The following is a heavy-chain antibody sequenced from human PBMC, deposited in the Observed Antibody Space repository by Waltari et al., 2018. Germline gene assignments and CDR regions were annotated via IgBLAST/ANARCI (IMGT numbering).Heavy chain of an antibody. CDR2: IYYSGST. CDR3: ARDTLGTYYFDY. D-gene: IGHD7-27*01. Sequence: QVQLQESGPGLVKPSETLSLTCTVSGGSISSYYWSWIRQPPGKGLEWIGYIYYSGSTNYNPSLKSRVTISVDTSKNQFSLKLSSVTAADTAVYYCARDTLGTYYFDYWGQGTLVTVSS. V-gene: IGHV4-59*01. J-gene: IGHJ4*02. CDR1: GGSISSYY.